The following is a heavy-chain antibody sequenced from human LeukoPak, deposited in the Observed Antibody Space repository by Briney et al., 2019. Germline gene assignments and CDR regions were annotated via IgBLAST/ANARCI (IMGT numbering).Heavy chain of an antibody. CDR3: AVLDIVATRNYYYYYMDV. V-gene: IGHV1-2*02. Sequence: ASVKVSCKASGYTFTGYYMHWVRQAPGQGLEWMGWINPNSGGTNYAQKFQGRVTMTRDTSISTAYMELSRLRSDDTAVYYCAVLDIVATRNYYYYYMDVWGKGTTVTVSS. D-gene: IGHD5-12*01. J-gene: IGHJ6*03. CDR2: INPNSGGT. CDR1: GYTFTGYY.